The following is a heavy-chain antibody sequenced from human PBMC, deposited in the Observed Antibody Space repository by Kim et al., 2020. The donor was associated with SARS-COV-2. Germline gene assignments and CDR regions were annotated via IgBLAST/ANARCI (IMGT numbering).Heavy chain of an antibody. J-gene: IGHJ6*02. V-gene: IGHV3-33*01. D-gene: IGHD4-17*01. CDR3: ARDRYGDYGKYYYYGMDV. CDR1: GFTFSSYG. Sequence: GGSLRLSCAASGFTFSSYGMHWVRQAPGKGLEWVAVIWYDGSKKYYADSVKGRFTISSDNSKNTLYLQMNSLRAEDTAVYYCARDRYGDYGKYYYYGMDVWGQAATVTVSS. CDR2: IWYDGSKK.